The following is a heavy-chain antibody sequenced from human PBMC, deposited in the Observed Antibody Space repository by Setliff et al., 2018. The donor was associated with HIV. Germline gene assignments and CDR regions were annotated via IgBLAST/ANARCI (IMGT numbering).Heavy chain of an antibody. Sequence: PGGSLRLSCVASGFSFSNYAIIWVRQAPGKGLEWVSDISGSSNVIKYADSVKGRFTMSRDSAKNTLYLQMNSLRVEDTAVYYCVKWNYPNSWGQGTLVTVSS. CDR2: ISGSSNVI. D-gene: IGHD1-7*01. CDR1: GFSFSNYA. V-gene: IGHV3-23*01. J-gene: IGHJ4*02. CDR3: VKWNYPNS.